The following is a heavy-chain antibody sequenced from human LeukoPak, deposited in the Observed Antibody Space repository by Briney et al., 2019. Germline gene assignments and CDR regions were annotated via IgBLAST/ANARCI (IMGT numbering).Heavy chain of an antibody. J-gene: IGHJ4*02. Sequence: PSETLSLTCAVYGGSFSGYYWSWIRQPPGKGLEWIGEINHSGSTNYNPSLKSRVTISVDTSKNQFSLTLSSVNAADTAVYYCARGVACTNDVCYKSVSVPYNFDYWGQGTLVTVSS. CDR1: GGSFSGYY. V-gene: IGHV4-34*01. CDR2: INHSGST. D-gene: IGHD2-8*01. CDR3: ARGVACTNDVCYKSVSVPYNFDY.